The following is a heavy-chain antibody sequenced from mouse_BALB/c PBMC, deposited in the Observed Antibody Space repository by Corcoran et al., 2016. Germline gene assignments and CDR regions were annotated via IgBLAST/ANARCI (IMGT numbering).Heavy chain of an antibody. CDR2: LNTYTGKP. D-gene: IGHD6-1*01. V-gene: IGHV9-3-1*01. CDR3: AREPYAMDY. J-gene: IGHJ4*01. Sequence: QIQLVQSGPELKKPGETVKISCKASGYTFTNYGMNWVKQAPGKGLKWMGWLNTYTGKPTYADDFKGRFAFSFENSASTAYLQINNLKNEDTATYFCAREPYAMDYWGQGTSVTVSS. CDR1: GYTFTNYG.